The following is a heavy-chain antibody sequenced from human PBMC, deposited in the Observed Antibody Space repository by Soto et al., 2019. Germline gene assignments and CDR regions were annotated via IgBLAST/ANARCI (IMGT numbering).Heavy chain of an antibody. CDR1: GFTFSDYY. D-gene: IGHD5-12*01. CDR2: ISTSSNYT. V-gene: IGHV3-11*03. CDR3: ASGRDGYNHREFDC. Sequence: GSLRLSCAASGFTFSDYYMSWIRQAPGKGLEWVSYISTSSNYTKYADSVKGRFTISRDNAKNSLYLQMNSLRAEDTAVYYCASGRDGYNHREFDCWGQGT. J-gene: IGHJ4*02.